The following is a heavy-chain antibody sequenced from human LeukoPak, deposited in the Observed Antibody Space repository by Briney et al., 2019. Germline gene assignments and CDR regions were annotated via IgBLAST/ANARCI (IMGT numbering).Heavy chain of an antibody. Sequence: SETLSLTCAVYGGSFSGCYWSWIRQPPGKGLEWIGEINHSGSTNYNPSLKSRVTISVDTSKNQFSLKLSSVTAADSAVYYCARGVGYSSGWYVGYCYYYMDVWGKGTTVTVSS. CDR1: GGSFSGCY. CDR3: ARGVGYSSGWYVGYCYYYMDV. D-gene: IGHD6-19*01. CDR2: INHSGST. V-gene: IGHV4-34*01. J-gene: IGHJ6*03.